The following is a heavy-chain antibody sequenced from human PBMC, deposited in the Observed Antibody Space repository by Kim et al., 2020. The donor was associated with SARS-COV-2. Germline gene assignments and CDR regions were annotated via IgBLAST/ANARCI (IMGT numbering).Heavy chain of an antibody. Sequence: GGSLRLSCAASGFTFSSYWMSWVRQAPGKGLEWVANIKQDGSEKYYVDSVKGRFTISRDNAKNSLYLQMNSLRAEDTAVYYCARDSSSSEGYYYYYGMDVWGQGTTVTVSS. D-gene: IGHD6-6*01. V-gene: IGHV3-7*03. CDR3: ARDSSSSEGYYYYYGMDV. CDR1: GFTFSSYW. J-gene: IGHJ6*02. CDR2: IKQDGSEK.